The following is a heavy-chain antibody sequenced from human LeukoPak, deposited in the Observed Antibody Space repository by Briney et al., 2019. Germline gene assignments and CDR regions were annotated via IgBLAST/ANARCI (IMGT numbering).Heavy chain of an antibody. CDR3: ARGSVVVPAAPIHYDFWSGYSFYYMDV. CDR1: GFTFSSYS. D-gene: IGHD3-3*01. V-gene: IGHV3-7*01. J-gene: IGHJ6*03. Sequence: PGGSLRLSCAASGFTFSSYSMNWVRQAPGKGLEWVAMIKYDGIDKKYLDSVKGRFTISRDNAKNSLYLQMNSLRAEDTAVYYCARGSVVVPAAPIHYDFWSGYSFYYMDVWGKGTTVTVSS. CDR2: IKYDGIDK.